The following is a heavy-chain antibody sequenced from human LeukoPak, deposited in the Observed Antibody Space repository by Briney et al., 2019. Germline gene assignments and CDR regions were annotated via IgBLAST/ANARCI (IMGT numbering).Heavy chain of an antibody. CDR1: GGSISSSSYY. V-gene: IGHV4-39*07. J-gene: IGHJ3*02. Sequence: SETLSLTCTVSGGSISSSSYYWGWIRQPPGKGLEWIGSIYYSGSTNYNPSLKSRVTISVDTSKNQFSLKLSSVTAADTAVYYCARDRRGGYSYGPDALDIWGQGTMVTVSS. CDR3: ARDRRGGYSYGPDALDI. CDR2: IYYSGST. D-gene: IGHD5-18*01.